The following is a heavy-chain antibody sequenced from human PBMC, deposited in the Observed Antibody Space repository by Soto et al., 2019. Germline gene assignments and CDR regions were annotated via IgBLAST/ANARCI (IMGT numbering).Heavy chain of an antibody. J-gene: IGHJ4*02. CDR3: AKELGIAAELDY. CDR2: ISYDGSNK. D-gene: IGHD6-13*01. V-gene: IGHV3-30*18. Sequence: QVQLVESGGGVVQPGRSLRLSCAASGFTFSSYGMHWVRQAPGKGLEWVAVISYDGSNKYYADSVKGRFTISRDNSKNTLYLQMNSLRAEDTAVYYCAKELGIAAELDYWGQGTPVTVSS. CDR1: GFTFSSYG.